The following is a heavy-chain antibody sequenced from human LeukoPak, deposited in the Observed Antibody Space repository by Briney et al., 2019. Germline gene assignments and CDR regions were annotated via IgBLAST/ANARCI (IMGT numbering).Heavy chain of an antibody. CDR3: ARGLWTQPGLVPFNY. D-gene: IGHD5-18*01. J-gene: IGHJ4*02. Sequence: PSENLSLTCSVSGDSIISYYWNWLRQSPGKGLEWIGNIHHFGRTEYNSSLRSRVTMFLDSSKNQFSLKLTSVTPPHTAVYYCARGLWTQPGLVPFNYCGQGILVTVSS. CDR1: GDSIISYY. CDR2: IHHFGRT. V-gene: IGHV4-59*01.